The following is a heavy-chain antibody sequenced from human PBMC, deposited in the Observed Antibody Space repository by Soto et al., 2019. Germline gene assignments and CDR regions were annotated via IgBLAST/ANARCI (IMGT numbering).Heavy chain of an antibody. CDR1: NGSISSSDYY. J-gene: IGHJ4*02. D-gene: IGHD1-1*01. CDR3: AANWNFGLNF. CDR2: IYYSGSI. Sequence: SETLSLTCTVSNGSISSSDYYWGWIRQPPGKGLEWIATIYYSGSIYYNPSLKGRISISVDTPKNQFSLKLSSVTAADTAVYYCAANWNFGLNFWGQGTLVTVSS. V-gene: IGHV4-39*01.